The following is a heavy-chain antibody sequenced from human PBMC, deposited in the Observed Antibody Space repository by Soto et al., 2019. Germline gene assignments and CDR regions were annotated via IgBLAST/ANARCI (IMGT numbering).Heavy chain of an antibody. CDR3: ARASYSSWYNYYYYGMDV. D-gene: IGHD6-13*01. CDR2: IWYDGSNK. CDR1: GFTFSSYG. V-gene: IGHV3-33*01. Sequence: GGSLRLACAASGFTFSSYGMHWVRQAPGKGLEWVAVIWYDGSNKYYADSVKGRFTISRDNSKNTLYLQMNSLRAEDTAVYYCARASYSSWYNYYYYGMDVWGQGTTVTVSS. J-gene: IGHJ6*02.